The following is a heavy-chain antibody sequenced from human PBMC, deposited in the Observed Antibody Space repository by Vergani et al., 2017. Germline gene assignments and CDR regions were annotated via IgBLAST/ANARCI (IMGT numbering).Heavy chain of an antibody. J-gene: IGHJ4*02. CDR2: MNPNSGNT. V-gene: IGHV1-8*01. Sequence: QVQLVQSGAEVKKPGASVKVSCKASGYTFTSYDINWVRQATGQGLEWMGWMNPNSGNTGYAQKFQGRVTMTRNTSISTAYMELSSLRSEDTAVYYCARAGESLYSSGPTRGDYWGQGTLVTVSS. D-gene: IGHD6-19*01. CDR1: GYTFTSYD. CDR3: ARAGESLYSSGPTRGDY.